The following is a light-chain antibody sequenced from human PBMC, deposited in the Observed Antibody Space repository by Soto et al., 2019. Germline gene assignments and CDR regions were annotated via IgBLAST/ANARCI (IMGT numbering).Light chain of an antibody. CDR1: QSVSSY. CDR3: QQRLNWPIT. Sequence: EIVLTQSPATLSLSPGERATLSCRASQSVSSYLAWYQHKPGQAPRLLIYDASNRATCIPARFSGSGSETDFTLTIRSLEPEDFAVYYCQQRLNWPITFGQGTRLGIK. CDR2: DAS. J-gene: IGKJ5*01. V-gene: IGKV3-11*01.